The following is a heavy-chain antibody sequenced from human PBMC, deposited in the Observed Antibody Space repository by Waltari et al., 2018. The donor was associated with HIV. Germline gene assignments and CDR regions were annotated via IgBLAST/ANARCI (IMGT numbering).Heavy chain of an antibody. Sequence: QVQLVQSGAEVKKPGASVKVSCKASGYTFTGYYMPWVRQAPGQGLEWMGRINPNSGGTNYAQKFQGRVTMTRDTSISTAYMELSRLRSDDTAVYYCARDEMTGPYYYGMDVWGQGTTVTVSS. CDR2: INPNSGGT. CDR1: GYTFTGYY. CDR3: ARDEMTGPYYYGMDV. V-gene: IGHV1-2*06. J-gene: IGHJ6*02.